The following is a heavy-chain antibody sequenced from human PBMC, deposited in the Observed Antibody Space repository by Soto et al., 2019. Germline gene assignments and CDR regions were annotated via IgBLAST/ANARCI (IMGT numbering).Heavy chain of an antibody. D-gene: IGHD2-2*01. CDR3: ARDEGYCSSTSCYFASNWFDP. Sequence: QVQLVQSGAELKKPGSSVKVSCKASGGTFSSYTISWVRQAPGQGLEWMGRIIPILGIANYAQKFQGRVTITADKSTSTAYMELSSLRSEDTAVYYCARDEGYCSSTSCYFASNWFDPWVQGTLVTVSS. CDR1: GGTFSSYT. V-gene: IGHV1-69*08. CDR2: IIPILGIA. J-gene: IGHJ5*02.